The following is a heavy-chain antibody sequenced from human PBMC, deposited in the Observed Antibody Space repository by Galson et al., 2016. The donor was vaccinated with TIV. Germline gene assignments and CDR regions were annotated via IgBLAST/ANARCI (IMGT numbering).Heavy chain of an antibody. D-gene: IGHD6-19*01. V-gene: IGHV3-33*01. Sequence: LRLSCAASGFTFASYGMHWVRQAPGKGLEWVTLMWYDGSDKYYADSVKGRFTISRDNSKNTLYLQMTSLRAEDTAMYYCGRAFYNNGWFIEYWGQGTLVTVST. CDR1: GFTFASYG. J-gene: IGHJ4*02. CDR3: GRAFYNNGWFIEY. CDR2: MWYDGSDK.